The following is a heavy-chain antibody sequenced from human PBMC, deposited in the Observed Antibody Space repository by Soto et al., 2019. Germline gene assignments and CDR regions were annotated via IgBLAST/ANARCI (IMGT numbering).Heavy chain of an antibody. CDR2: IYPGDSHV. Sequence: PGESLKISCQHSGNSLTTHWIGWVRQMPGKVLELMGLIYPGDSHVRYGPSFKGQVNISIDMSTTTAYLQWSSLKASDTAIYYCARLHYTSCFSLYWGQGTLVTVST. V-gene: IGHV5-51*01. J-gene: IGHJ4*02. CDR1: GNSLTTHW. CDR3: ARLHYTSCFSLY. D-gene: IGHD2-2*01.